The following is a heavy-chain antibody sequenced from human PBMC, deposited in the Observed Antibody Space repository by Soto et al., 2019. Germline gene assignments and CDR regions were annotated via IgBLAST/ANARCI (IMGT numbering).Heavy chain of an antibody. J-gene: IGHJ6*02. CDR2: SNAGNGNT. CDR3: AREGSSWYYYHYGMDV. V-gene: IGHV1-3*01. D-gene: IGHD6-13*01. Sequence: VKVSCKASGYTFTSYAMHWVRQPPGQRLEWMGWSNAGNGNTKYSQKFQGRVTISRDTSASTGYMELSSLRTEDTAVYYSAREGSSWYYYHYGMDVWGQGTTVTVSS. CDR1: GYTFTSYA.